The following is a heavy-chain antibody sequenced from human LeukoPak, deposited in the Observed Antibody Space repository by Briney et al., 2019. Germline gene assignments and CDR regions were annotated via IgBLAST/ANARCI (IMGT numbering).Heavy chain of an antibody. Sequence: PGGSLRLSGAASGFTCSSYAMHWVRQAPGKGLEWVAVISYDGSNKYYADSVKGRFTISRDNSKNTLYLQMNSLRAEDTAVYYCAREGVQLWFDYWGQGTLVTVSS. V-gene: IGHV3-30-3*01. D-gene: IGHD5-18*01. CDR3: AREGVQLWFDY. J-gene: IGHJ4*02. CDR1: GFTCSSYA. CDR2: ISYDGSNK.